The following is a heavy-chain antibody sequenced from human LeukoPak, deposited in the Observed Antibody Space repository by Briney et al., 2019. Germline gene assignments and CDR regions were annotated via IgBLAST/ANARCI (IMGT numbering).Heavy chain of an antibody. CDR2: IYPGDSDT. V-gene: IGHV5-51*01. CDR1: GYSFTTYW. CDR3: ARRREDYYYDMDV. J-gene: IGHJ6*03. D-gene: IGHD1-26*01. Sequence: GESLKISCKGSGYSFTTYWIGWVRQKPGKGLEWMGIIYPGDSDTRYSPSFQGQVTISADKSISTVYLQWSSLKASDTAMYYCARRREDYYYDMDVWGKGTTVTVSS.